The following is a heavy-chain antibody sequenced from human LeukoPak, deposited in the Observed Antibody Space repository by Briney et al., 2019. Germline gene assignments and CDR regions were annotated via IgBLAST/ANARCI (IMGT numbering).Heavy chain of an antibody. Sequence: GGSLRLSCAASGFAFNDFYMSWIRQAPGKGLEWFSFITSSGATKYADSVKGRFSISRDNGKNSLYLQMNSLRAEDTTVYYCAREVYYDSSGHFDYWGQGTLVTVSS. J-gene: IGHJ4*02. CDR3: AREVYYDSSGHFDY. D-gene: IGHD3-22*01. V-gene: IGHV3-11*04. CDR2: ITSSGATK. CDR1: GFAFNDFY.